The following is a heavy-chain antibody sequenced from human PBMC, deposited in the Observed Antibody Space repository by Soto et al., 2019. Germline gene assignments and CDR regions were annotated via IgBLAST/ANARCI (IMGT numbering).Heavy chain of an antibody. CDR2: ISSDGSST. CDR3: AKGEGYSPTAWFDP. CDR1: GFTFSHYW. D-gene: IGHD5-12*01. V-gene: IGHV3-74*01. J-gene: IGHJ5*02. Sequence: EVQLVESGGGLVQPGGSLRLSCAASGFTFSHYWMHWVHQAPGKGLVWVSRISSDGSSTRYADSVKGRFTISRDNAKNTQYLELNSLRAEDTAVYYCAKGEGYSPTAWFDPWGQVTLVTVSS.